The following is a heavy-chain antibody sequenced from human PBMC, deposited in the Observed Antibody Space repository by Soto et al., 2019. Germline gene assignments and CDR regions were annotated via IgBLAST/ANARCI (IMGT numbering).Heavy chain of an antibody. CDR3: ARDLTGTTDGLGWYGMDV. V-gene: IGHV4-31*03. J-gene: IGHJ6*02. D-gene: IGHD1-7*01. Sequence: QVQLQESGPGLVKPSQTLSLTCTVSGGSISSGGYYWSWIRQHPGKGLEWIGYIYYSGSNYYNPCLKSRVTILVDTSKNQLSQKLSSVTAADTAVYYCARDLTGTTDGLGWYGMDVWGQGTPVTVSS. CDR1: GGSISSGGYY. CDR2: IYYSGSN.